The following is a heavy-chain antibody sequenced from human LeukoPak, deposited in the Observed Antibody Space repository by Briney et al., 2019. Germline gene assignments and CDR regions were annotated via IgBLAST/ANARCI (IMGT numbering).Heavy chain of an antibody. Sequence: GGSLRLSCAASGFTFSSYGMHWVRQAPGKGLEWVAVISYDGSNKYYADSVKGRFSISRENSKNTLYLQMNSLGAEDTAVYYCAKAPLGPQYYYDSSAYYFDYWGQGTLVTVSS. V-gene: IGHV3-30*18. D-gene: IGHD3-22*01. CDR1: GFTFSSYG. J-gene: IGHJ4*02. CDR2: ISYDGSNK. CDR3: AKAPLGPQYYYDSSAYYFDY.